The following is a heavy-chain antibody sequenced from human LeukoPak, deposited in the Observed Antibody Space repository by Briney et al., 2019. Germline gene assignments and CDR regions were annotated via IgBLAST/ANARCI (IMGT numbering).Heavy chain of an antibody. CDR3: ARAVVVVATTAGDY. D-gene: IGHD2-15*01. V-gene: IGHV1-46*01. J-gene: IGHJ4*02. Sequence: ASVKVSCKASGYTFISYYMHWVRQAPARGLEWMGIINPSGGSTSYAQKFQGRVTMTRDSSTSTVYMELSSLRSDDTAVYYCARAVVVVATTAGDYWGQGTLVTVSS. CDR1: GYTFISYY. CDR2: INPSGGST.